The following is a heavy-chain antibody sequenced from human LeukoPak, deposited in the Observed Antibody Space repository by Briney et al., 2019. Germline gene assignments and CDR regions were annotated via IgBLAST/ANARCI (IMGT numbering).Heavy chain of an antibody. Sequence: ASVKVSCKVSGYTLIELSMHWVRQTPGKGLEWMGGFDPEDGETIHAQKFQGRVTMTEDTSTDTAYMELSSPRSEDTAVYYCTTVTKDRSGYYHPRAFDIWGQGTMVTVSS. CDR2: FDPEDGET. CDR1: GYTLIELS. J-gene: IGHJ3*02. V-gene: IGHV1-24*01. CDR3: TTVTKDRSGYYHPRAFDI. D-gene: IGHD3-22*01.